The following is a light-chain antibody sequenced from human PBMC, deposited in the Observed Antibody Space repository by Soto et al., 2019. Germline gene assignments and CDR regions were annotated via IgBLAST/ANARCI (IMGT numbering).Light chain of an antibody. CDR3: QQYGGSPFT. CDR2: GAS. V-gene: IGKV3-20*01. CDR1: RRGSNNY. Sequence: EIVLTHSPAPPPLSPGEIATRACTASRRGSNNYLAWYQQKPGQAPRLLIYGASSRATGIPDRFSGTGSGTDFALTISRLETDDSAVYYCQQYGGSPFTFGPGTKVDIK. J-gene: IGKJ3*01.